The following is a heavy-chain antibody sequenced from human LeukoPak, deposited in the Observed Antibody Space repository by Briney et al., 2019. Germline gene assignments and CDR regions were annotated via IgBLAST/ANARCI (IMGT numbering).Heavy chain of an antibody. Sequence: SETLSLTCAVYGGSFSGYYWSWIRQPPGKGLEWIGEINHSGSTHYNPSLKSRVIISVDTSKNQFSLKLSSVTAADTAVYYCASPPNSETGDYWGQGTLVTVSS. V-gene: IGHV4-34*01. CDR1: GGSFSGYY. D-gene: IGHD2/OR15-2a*01. CDR2: INHSGST. J-gene: IGHJ4*02. CDR3: ASPPNSETGDY.